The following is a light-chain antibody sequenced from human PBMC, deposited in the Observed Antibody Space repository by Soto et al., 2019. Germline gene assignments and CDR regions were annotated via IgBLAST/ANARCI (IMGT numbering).Light chain of an antibody. J-gene: IGKJ2*01. V-gene: IGKV3-15*01. CDR3: QQSNDWPPYT. CDR1: RSLNGN. CDR2: GVS. Sequence: EIVMTQSPATLSVSPGERVTLSCRVSRSLNGNLAWYQQKPGQAPRLLIYGVSTRATGIPGKFSGSGSGTEFTLTISSLQSEDFAVYYCQQSNDWPPYTFGQGTKLEIK.